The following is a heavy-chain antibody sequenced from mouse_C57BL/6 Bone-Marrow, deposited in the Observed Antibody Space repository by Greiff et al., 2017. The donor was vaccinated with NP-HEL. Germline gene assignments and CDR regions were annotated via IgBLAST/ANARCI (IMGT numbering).Heavy chain of an antibody. CDR3: ARREGSYDYDFWYFDV. D-gene: IGHD2-4*01. J-gene: IGHJ1*03. CDR1: GYTFTDYN. V-gene: IGHV1-22*01. Sequence: EVKVVESGPELVKPGASVKMSCKASGYTFTDYNMHWVKQSHGKSLEWIGYINPNNGGTSYNQKFKGKATLTVNKSSSTAYMELRSLTSEDSAVYYCARREGSYDYDFWYFDVWGTGTTVTVSS. CDR2: INPNNGGT.